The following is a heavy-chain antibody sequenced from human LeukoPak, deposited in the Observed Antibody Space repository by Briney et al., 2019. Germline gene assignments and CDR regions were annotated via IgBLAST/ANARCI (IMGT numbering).Heavy chain of an antibody. D-gene: IGHD4-17*01. CDR1: GYTFTSYP. CDR3: ARGYDYGDYVGDFDY. Sequence: ASVKVSCKASGYTFTSYPISWVRRAPGQGLEWRGWIPTYNGNTNYAQKLQGRVTMTTDTSTSTAYMDLRGLRSDDTAVYYCARGYDYGDYVGDFDYWGQGTLVTVSS. J-gene: IGHJ4*02. CDR2: IPTYNGNT. V-gene: IGHV1-18*01.